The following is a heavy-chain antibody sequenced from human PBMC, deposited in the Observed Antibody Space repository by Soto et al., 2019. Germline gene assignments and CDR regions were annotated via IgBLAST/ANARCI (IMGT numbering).Heavy chain of an antibody. Sequence: SETLSLTCAVYGGSFSGYYWSWIRQPPGKGLEWIGEINHSGSTNYNPSLKSRVTISVDTSKNQFSLKLSSVTAADTAVYYCARILDYYFDYWGQGTLVTVSS. CDR1: GGSFSGYY. V-gene: IGHV4-34*01. CDR3: ARILDYYFDY. D-gene: IGHD1-1*01. J-gene: IGHJ4*02. CDR2: INHSGST.